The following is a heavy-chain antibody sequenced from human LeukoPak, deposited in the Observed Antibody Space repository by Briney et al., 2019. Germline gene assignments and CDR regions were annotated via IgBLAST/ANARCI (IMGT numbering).Heavy chain of an antibody. CDR1: GYTFTSYD. CDR3: ARATGSETSYYF. D-gene: IGHD3-10*01. V-gene: IGHV1-18*01. CDR2: ISAYNGNT. J-gene: IGHJ4*02. Sequence: ASVKVSCKASGYTFTSYDINWVRQATGQGLEWMGWISAYNGNTNYAQKLQGRVTMTTDTSTNTAYMELRSLRSDDTAVYYCARATGSETSYYFWGQGTLVTVSS.